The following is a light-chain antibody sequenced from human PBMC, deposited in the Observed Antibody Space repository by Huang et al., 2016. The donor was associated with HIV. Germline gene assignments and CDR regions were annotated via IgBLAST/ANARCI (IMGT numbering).Light chain of an antibody. V-gene: IGKV1-27*01. J-gene: IGKJ1*01. Sequence: DIQMTQSPPSLSAFVGDRVTITCRASQAISNYLAWYQQTPGKVPQLLIYGASPLQSGVPSRFSGSGSGTDFTLTISSLQPEDVAVYFCQKYDSAPRTFGQGTRVEIK. CDR1: QAISNY. CDR3: QKYDSAPRT. CDR2: GAS.